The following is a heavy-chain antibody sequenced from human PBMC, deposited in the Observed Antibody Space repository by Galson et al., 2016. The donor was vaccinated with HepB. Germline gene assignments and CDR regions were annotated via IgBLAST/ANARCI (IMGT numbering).Heavy chain of an antibody. CDR1: GGSISGYY. D-gene: IGHD6-13*01. Sequence: SETLSLTCTVSGGSISGYYWSWIRQPPGKGLEWIGYIYYSGSTKYNPSLRSRVTISVDTAKNQFSLKLRSVTAADTAVYYCARVRAAGKDFDYWGQGALVTVSS. CDR3: ARVRAAGKDFDY. J-gene: IGHJ4*02. CDR2: IYYSGST. V-gene: IGHV4-59*01.